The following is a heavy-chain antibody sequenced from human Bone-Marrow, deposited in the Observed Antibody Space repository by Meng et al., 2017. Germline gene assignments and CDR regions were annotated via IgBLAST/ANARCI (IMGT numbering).Heavy chain of an antibody. V-gene: IGHV4-4*02. J-gene: IGHJ4*02. Sequence: QGQLQASGLGLVKPSGPMSLTCTVSGDPISSDIWWSWVRHPPGKGLEWIGEVYQRGDTNYNPSLKSRVVISVDRSKNHFSLNLSSVTAADTAVYYCGRDQGRQLINHWGQGTLVTVSS. CDR3: GRDQGRQLINH. CDR1: GDPISSDIW. D-gene: IGHD1-1*01. CDR2: VYQRGDT.